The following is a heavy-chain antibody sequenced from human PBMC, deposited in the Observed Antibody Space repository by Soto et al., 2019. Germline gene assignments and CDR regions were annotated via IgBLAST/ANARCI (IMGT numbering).Heavy chain of an antibody. CDR3: VKALYYYDSSGYRNYYYYGMNV. CDR1: GFTFISYA. V-gene: IGHV3-64D*08. D-gene: IGHD3-22*01. J-gene: IGHJ6*02. CDR2: ISSNGGST. Sequence: PGGSLRLSCSASGFTFISYAMHWVLQAPWKGLEYVSAISSNGGSTYYADSVKGRFTISRDNSKNTLYLQMSSLRAEDTAVYYCVKALYYYDSSGYRNYYYYGMNVWGQGTTVTVSS.